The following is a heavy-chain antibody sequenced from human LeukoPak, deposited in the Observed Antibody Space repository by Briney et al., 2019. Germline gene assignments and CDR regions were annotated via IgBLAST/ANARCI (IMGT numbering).Heavy chain of an antibody. V-gene: IGHV1-2*02. Sequence: ASVKVSCKAPGNTFAGHNIHWMRQAPGQGLELMGWINPDRGGADYVRQFQGRVTMTSDTSIRAAYMELSSLVSEDSAVYFCAISIQAAAIPAFDYWGQGTLVTVSS. CDR1: GNTFAGHN. CDR3: AISIQAAAIPAFDY. J-gene: IGHJ4*02. D-gene: IGHD6-25*01. CDR2: INPDRGGA.